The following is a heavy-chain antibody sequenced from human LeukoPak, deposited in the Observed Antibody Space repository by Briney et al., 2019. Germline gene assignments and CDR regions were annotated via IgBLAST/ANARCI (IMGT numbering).Heavy chain of an antibody. D-gene: IGHD6-13*01. J-gene: IGHJ4*02. CDR1: GYTFTNSY. V-gene: IGHV1-2*02. Sequence: GASVKVSCKASGYTFTNSYMHWVRQAPGQGLEWMGWINPNSGGTNYAQKFQGRVTMTRDTSISTAYMELSRLRSDDTAVYYCARDPDTSIAAAGDYWGQGTLVTVSS. CDR3: ARDPDTSIAAAGDY. CDR2: INPNSGGT.